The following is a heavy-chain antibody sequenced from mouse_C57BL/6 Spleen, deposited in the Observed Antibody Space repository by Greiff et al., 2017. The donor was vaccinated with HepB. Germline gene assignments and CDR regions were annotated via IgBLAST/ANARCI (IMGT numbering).Heavy chain of an antibody. J-gene: IGHJ4*01. Sequence: EVKLMESGAELVKPGASVKLSCTASGFNIKDYYMHWVKQRTEQGLEWIGRIDPEDGETKYAPKFQGKATITADTSSNTAYLQLSSLTSEDTAVYYCARPLYDYDDRYYAMDYWGQGTSVTVSS. V-gene: IGHV14-2*01. CDR1: GFNIKDYY. CDR2: IDPEDGET. CDR3: ARPLYDYDDRYYAMDY. D-gene: IGHD2-4*01.